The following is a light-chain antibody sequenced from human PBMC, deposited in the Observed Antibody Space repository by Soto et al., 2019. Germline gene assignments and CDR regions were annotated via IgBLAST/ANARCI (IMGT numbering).Light chain of an antibody. V-gene: IGKV1-5*01. CDR1: QTISSW. Sequence: DFQMTQSPSTLTASIGDRVTITCRASQTISSWLAWYQQKPGTAPKVLIYHASNLQSGVPSRFSGSGSGTEFTLTISSLQPDDFATYYCQQYNSYWTFGQGTKVDI. CDR3: QQYNSYWT. J-gene: IGKJ1*01. CDR2: HAS.